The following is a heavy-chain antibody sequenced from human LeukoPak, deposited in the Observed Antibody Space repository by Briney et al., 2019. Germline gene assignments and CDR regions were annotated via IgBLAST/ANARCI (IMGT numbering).Heavy chain of an antibody. CDR2: ISGSGGST. CDR1: GFTFSSYA. Sequence: GGSLRLSCAASGFTFSSYAMSWVRQAPGKGLEWVSAISGSGGSTYYADSVKGRFTISRDNSKNTLYLQMNSLRAEDTAVYYCANPYGSGSYPYYYYYGMDVWGQGTTVTVSS. J-gene: IGHJ6*02. CDR3: ANPYGSGSYPYYYYYGMDV. D-gene: IGHD3-10*01. V-gene: IGHV3-23*01.